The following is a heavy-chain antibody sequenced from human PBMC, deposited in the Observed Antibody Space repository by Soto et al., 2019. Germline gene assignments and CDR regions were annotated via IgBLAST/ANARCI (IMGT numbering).Heavy chain of an antibody. V-gene: IGHV4-31*03. CDR2: IYNRGST. J-gene: IGHJ4*02. CDR1: GGSIGSGGYY. CDR3: ARARYYSDSTGYPLFDY. Sequence: QVQLQESGPGLVKPSQTLSLTCTVSGGSIGSGGYYWSWIRQHPGEGLEWIANIYNRGSTYYNPSLKSRVTISLDTSKKQFSLKLSSVTAADTAVYYCARARYYSDSTGYPLFDYWGQGTLVPVSS. D-gene: IGHD3-22*01.